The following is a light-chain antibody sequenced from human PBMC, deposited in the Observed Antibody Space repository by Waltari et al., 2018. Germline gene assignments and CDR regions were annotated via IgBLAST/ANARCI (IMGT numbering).Light chain of an antibody. J-gene: IGLJ2*01. CDR2: SND. V-gene: IGLV1-44*01. Sequence: QSVLTQPPSASGTPGQRVTLSCSGTTSNVRVNPVTWYQQLPGAAPEVLIYSNDQRPSGVPDRISGSKSGTSASLAISGLQSEDEAHYYCAAWDDSLRAVVFGGGTKVTVL. CDR3: AAWDDSLRAVV. CDR1: TSNVRVNP.